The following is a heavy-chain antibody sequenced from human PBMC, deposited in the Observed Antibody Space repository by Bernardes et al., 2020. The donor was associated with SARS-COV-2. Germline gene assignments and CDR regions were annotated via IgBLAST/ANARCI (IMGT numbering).Heavy chain of an antibody. J-gene: IGHJ6*02. CDR1: GFTFSSYE. CDR3: AGQYSGYDLGRGYYYYYYGMDV. D-gene: IGHD5-12*01. Sequence: GSLRLSCAASGFTFSSYEMNWVRQAPGKGLEWVSYISSSGSTIYYADSVKGRFTISRDNAKNSLYLQMNSLRAEDTAVYYCAGQYSGYDLGRGYYYYYYGMDVWGQGTTVTVSS. CDR2: ISSSGSTI. V-gene: IGHV3-48*03.